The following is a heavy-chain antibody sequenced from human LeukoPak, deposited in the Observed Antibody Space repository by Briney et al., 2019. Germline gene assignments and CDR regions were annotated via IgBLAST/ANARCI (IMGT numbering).Heavy chain of an antibody. V-gene: IGHV3-7*01. J-gene: IGHJ4*02. CDR2: IKQDGSEK. Sequence: PGGSLRLSCAASGFTFSSYWMSWVRQAPGKGLEWVANIKQDGSEKYYVDSVKGRFTTSRDNAKNSLYLQMNSLRAEDTAVYYCAKDPPGGGYFDHYFDYWGQGTLVTVSS. D-gene: IGHD1-26*01. CDR3: AKDPPGGGYFDHYFDY. CDR1: GFTFSSYW.